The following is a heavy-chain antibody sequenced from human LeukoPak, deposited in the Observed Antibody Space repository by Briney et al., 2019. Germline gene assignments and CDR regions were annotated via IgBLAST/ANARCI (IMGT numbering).Heavy chain of an antibody. J-gene: IGHJ4*02. CDR1: RFTFSNAW. CDR3: TTHLGYCSGGSCYS. D-gene: IGHD2-15*01. V-gene: IGHV3-15*01. CDR2: IKSKTDGGTT. Sequence: AGGSLRLSCAASRFTFSNAWMSWVRQAPGKGLEWVGRIKSKTDGGTTDYAAPVKGRFTISRDDSKNTLYLQMNSLKTEDTAVYYCTTHLGYCSGGSCYSGGQGTLVTVSS.